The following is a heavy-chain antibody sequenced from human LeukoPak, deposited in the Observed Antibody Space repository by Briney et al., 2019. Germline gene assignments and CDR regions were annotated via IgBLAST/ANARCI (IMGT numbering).Heavy chain of an antibody. CDR2: INPNSGGT. CDR3: ARSPPANIPDDY. CDR1: GYTFTGYY. Sequence: ASVKVSCKASGYTFTGYYMHWVRQAPGQGLEWMGRINPNSGGTNYAQKFQGRVTMTRDTSTSTVYMELSSLRSEDTAVYYCARSPPANIPDDYWGQGTLVTVSS. V-gene: IGHV1-2*06. D-gene: IGHD2/OR15-2a*01. J-gene: IGHJ4*02.